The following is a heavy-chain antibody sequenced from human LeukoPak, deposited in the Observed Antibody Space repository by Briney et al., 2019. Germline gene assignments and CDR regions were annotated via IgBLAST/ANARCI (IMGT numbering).Heavy chain of an antibody. CDR3: ARGDYDTSGYKFDY. CDR2: IIPNSGGT. J-gene: IGHJ4*02. Sequence: GASVKVSCKASGYTFTGYYMHWVRQAPGQGLEWMGRIIPNSGGTNSGQKIQGRLTMTRDTSISTAYMELSRLSSDDTAVYYCARGDYDTSGYKFDYWGQGTLVTVSS. V-gene: IGHV1-2*06. D-gene: IGHD3-22*01. CDR1: GYTFTGYY.